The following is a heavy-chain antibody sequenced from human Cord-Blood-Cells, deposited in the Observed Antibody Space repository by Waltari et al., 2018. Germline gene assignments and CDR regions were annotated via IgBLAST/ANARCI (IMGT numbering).Heavy chain of an antibody. D-gene: IGHD2-8*01. CDR1: GFTFSSSG. J-gene: IGHJ4*02. CDR2: IRYDGSNK. V-gene: IGHV3-30*02. Sequence: QVQLVESGGGVVQPGGSLRLSCAASGFTFSSSGMHWVRQAPGKGLEGVAFIRYDGSNKYYADSVKGRFTISRDNSKNTLYLQMNSLRAEDTAVYYCAKAMGGGFDYWGQGTLVTVSS. CDR3: AKAMGGGFDY.